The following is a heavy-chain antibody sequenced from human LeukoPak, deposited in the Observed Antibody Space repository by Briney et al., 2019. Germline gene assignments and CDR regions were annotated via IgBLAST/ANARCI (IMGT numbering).Heavy chain of an antibody. Sequence: GESLKISCAASGFTLSSHGMSWVRQAPGKGLEWVSAISDSGSTYNADSVKGRFTISRDNSKNTMYLQMNSLRAEDTAVYYCAREGSNYYDSSGYLPDAFDIWGQGTMVTVSS. CDR3: AREGSNYYDSSGYLPDAFDI. CDR2: ISDSGST. J-gene: IGHJ3*02. CDR1: GFTLSSHG. V-gene: IGHV3-23*01. D-gene: IGHD3-22*01.